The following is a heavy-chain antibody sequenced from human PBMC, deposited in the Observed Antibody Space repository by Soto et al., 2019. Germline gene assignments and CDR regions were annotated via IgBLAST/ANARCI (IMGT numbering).Heavy chain of an antibody. V-gene: IGHV1-58*01. CDR1: GFTFTSSA. J-gene: IGHJ4*02. D-gene: IGHD3-10*01. CDR2: IVVGSGNT. CDR3: AADRDYYGSGSPGY. Sequence: SVKVSCKASGFTFTSSAVQWVRQARGQRLEWIGWIVVGSGNTNYAQKFQERVTITRDMSTSTAYMELSSLRSEDTAVYYCAADRDYYGSGSPGYWGQGTLVTVSS.